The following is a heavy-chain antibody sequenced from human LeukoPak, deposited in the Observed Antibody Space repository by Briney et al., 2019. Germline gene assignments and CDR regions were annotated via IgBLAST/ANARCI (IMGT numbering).Heavy chain of an antibody. V-gene: IGHV4-4*07. Sequence: SETLSLTCTVSGGSISSYYWSWIRQPAGKGLEWIGRIYTSGSTNYNPSLNNRVTMSVNTYKNQFSLKLCSVTAADTAVYYCASPYSGGWDDDFDIWGQGTMVTVSS. CDR3: ASPYSGGWDDDFDI. D-gene: IGHD6-19*01. CDR2: IYTSGST. J-gene: IGHJ3*02. CDR1: GGSISSYY.